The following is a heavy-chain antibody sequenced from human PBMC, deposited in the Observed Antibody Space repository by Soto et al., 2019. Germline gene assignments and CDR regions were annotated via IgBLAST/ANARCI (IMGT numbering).Heavy chain of an antibody. CDR3: ARGGDSSGWSLYFDY. V-gene: IGHV3-48*02. D-gene: IGHD6-19*01. CDR1: GFTFSSYS. CDR2: ISSSSSTI. J-gene: IGHJ4*02. Sequence: EVQLVESGGGLVQPGGSLRLSCAASGFTFSSYSMNWVHQAPGKGLEWVSYISSSSSTIYYADSVKGRFTISRDNAKNSLYLQMNSLRDEDTAVYYCARGGDSSGWSLYFDYWGQGTLVTVSS.